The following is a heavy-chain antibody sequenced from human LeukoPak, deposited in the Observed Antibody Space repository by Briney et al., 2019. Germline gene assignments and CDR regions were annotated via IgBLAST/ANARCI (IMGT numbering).Heavy chain of an antibody. CDR1: GFTFCIYS. D-gene: IGHD5-12*01. CDR2: ISSSSSYI. J-gene: IGHJ4*02. CDR3: ARDFGYGFDY. V-gene: IGHV3-21*01. Sequence: GGSVRLSCAACGFTFCIYSMNWVRQATGGGGEWVSSISSSSSYIYYADSVKGRFTISRDNAKNSLYLQMNSLRAEDTAVYYCARDFGYGFDYWGQGTLVTVSS.